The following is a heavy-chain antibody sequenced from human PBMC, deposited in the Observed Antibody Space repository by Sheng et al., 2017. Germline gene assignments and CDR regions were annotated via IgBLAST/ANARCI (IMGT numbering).Heavy chain of an antibody. V-gene: IGHV4-61*01. D-gene: IGHD4-4*01. CDR3: AAGSNYYTNFD. CDR2: SITVGAP. CDR1: VAPSAVVITS. J-gene: IGHJ4*02. Sequence: QVQLQESGPGLVKPFGDPCPSPALSLVAPSAVVITSGLGSGSPQGRDWSGLDISITVGAPTTTPLPQSRVTIXIDTSKNQFSLKLNSVTAADTAVYYCAAGSNYYTNFDWGQGTLVTVSS.